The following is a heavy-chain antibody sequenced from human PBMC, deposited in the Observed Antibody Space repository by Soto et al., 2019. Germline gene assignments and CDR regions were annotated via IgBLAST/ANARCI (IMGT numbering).Heavy chain of an antibody. Sequence: QVHLVQSGAEVKKPGASVKVSCKGSGYGFTTYGITWVRQAPRQGLEWMAWISAHNGNTNYAQKLQGRVTVTRDTSTSTAYMELRSLRSDGAAVYYCARGRYGDYWGQGALVTVSS. V-gene: IGHV1-18*01. J-gene: IGHJ4*02. CDR1: GYGFTTYG. D-gene: IGHD1-1*01. CDR3: ARGRYGDY. CDR2: ISAHNGNT.